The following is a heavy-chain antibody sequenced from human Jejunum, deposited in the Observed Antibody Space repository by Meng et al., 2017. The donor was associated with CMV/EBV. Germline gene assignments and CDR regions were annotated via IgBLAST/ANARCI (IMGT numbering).Heavy chain of an antibody. Sequence: CAASGFTFTTYWMHWVRQGPGKGLEWVSGILWNSANIGYAESVKGRFTVSRDSAKNSLYLHMNSLTPEDTAFYFCVLDTQAGGCDRWGQGTLVTVSS. CDR2: ILWNSANI. D-gene: IGHD2-8*01. CDR3: VLDTQAGGCDR. CDR1: GFTFTTYW. V-gene: IGHV3-9*01. J-gene: IGHJ5*02.